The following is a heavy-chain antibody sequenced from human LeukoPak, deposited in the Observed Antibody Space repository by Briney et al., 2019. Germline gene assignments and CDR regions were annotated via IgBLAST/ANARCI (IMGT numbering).Heavy chain of an antibody. J-gene: IGHJ4*02. Sequence: GGSLGLSCAASGFTFSSYAMHWVRQAPGKGLEWVAVISYDGSNKYYADSVKGRFTISRDNSKNTLYLQMSSLRAEDTAVYYCARDDGYNGGPADYWGQGTLVTVSS. CDR1: GFTFSSYA. D-gene: IGHD5-24*01. CDR3: ARDDGYNGGPADY. V-gene: IGHV3-30-3*01. CDR2: ISYDGSNK.